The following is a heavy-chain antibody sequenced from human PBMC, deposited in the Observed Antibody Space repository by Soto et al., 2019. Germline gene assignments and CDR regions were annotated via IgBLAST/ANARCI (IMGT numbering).Heavy chain of an antibody. D-gene: IGHD6-13*01. CDR2: IDPSDSYT. J-gene: IGHJ6*02. CDR1: GYSFTSYW. CDR3: ARHILIEAAGIYHYYGMDV. V-gene: IGHV5-10-1*01. Sequence: LXESLKISWKCSGYSFTSYWISLVLQMPGKGLEWMGRIDPSDSYTNYSPSFQGHVTISADKSISTAYLQWSSLKASDTAMYYCARHILIEAAGIYHYYGMDVWGQGTTVTVSS.